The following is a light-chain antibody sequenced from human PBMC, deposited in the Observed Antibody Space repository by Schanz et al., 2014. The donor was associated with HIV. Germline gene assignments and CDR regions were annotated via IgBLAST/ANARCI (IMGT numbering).Light chain of an antibody. CDR3: SSYTTSSTLV. V-gene: IGLV2-14*02. CDR2: EGT. J-gene: IGLJ2*01. Sequence: QSALPQPASVSGSPGQSITISCTGTSSDVGGYNLVSWYQHHPDKAPKLIIYEGTKRPSGVSDRFSGSKSGNTASLTISGLQPEDEADYYCSSYTTSSTLVFGGGTKLTVL. CDR1: SSDVGGYNL.